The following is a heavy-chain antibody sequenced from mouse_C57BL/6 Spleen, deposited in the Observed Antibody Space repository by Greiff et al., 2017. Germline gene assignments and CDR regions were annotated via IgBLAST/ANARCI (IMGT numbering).Heavy chain of an antibody. CDR1: GYTFTSYW. V-gene: IGHV1-69*01. CDR2: IDPSDSYT. D-gene: IGHD4-1*01. CDR3: ARGGLGRGYFDY. Sequence: VQLQQPGAELVMPGASVKLSCTASGYTFTSYWMHWVKQRPGQGLEWIGEIDPSDSYTNYNQKFKGKSTLTVDKSSSTAYMQLSSLTSEDTAVDYCARGGLGRGYFDYWGQGTTLTVSS. J-gene: IGHJ2*01.